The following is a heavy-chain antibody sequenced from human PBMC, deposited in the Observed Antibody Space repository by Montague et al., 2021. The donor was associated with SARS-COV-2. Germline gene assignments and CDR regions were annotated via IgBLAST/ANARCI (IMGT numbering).Heavy chain of an antibody. J-gene: IGHJ4*02. CDR3: ARESRWFGEYALDY. V-gene: IGHV3-30-3*01. CDR2: ISYDGSNK. Sequence: SLRLSCAASGFTFSSYAMHWVRQAPGKGLEWLAVISYDGSNKYYADSVRGRFTISRDNSENTLYLQMNSLGAEDTAVYYCARESRWFGEYALDYWGQGTLVTVSS. CDR1: GFTFSSYA. D-gene: IGHD3-10*01.